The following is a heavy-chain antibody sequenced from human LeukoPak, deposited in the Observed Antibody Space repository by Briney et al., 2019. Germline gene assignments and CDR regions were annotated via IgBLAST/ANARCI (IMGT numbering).Heavy chain of an antibody. CDR3: ARTLITRRYYDFWSGPTNWFDP. CDR1: GFTFSSYA. V-gene: IGHV3-30-3*01. Sequence: GRSLRPSCAASGFTFSSYAMHWVRQAPGKGLEGVAVISYDGSNKYYADSVKGRFTISRDNSKNTLYLQMNSLRAEDTAVYYCARTLITRRYYDFWSGPTNWFDPWGQGTLVTVSS. D-gene: IGHD3-3*01. CDR2: ISYDGSNK. J-gene: IGHJ5*02.